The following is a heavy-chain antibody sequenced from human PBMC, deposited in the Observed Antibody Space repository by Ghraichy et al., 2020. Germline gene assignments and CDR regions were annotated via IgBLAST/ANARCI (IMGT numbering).Heavy chain of an antibody. CDR2: ISGSGDTT. V-gene: IGHV3-23*01. J-gene: IGHJ4*02. CDR3: AKRYYSHSSGLMGSCDY. CDR1: GFTFSNHA. D-gene: IGHD3-22*01. Sequence: GGSLRLSCGTSGFTFSNHAMSWVRQAPGKGLEWVSGISGSGDTTYYADSVRGRFTISRDNSKNTLYLQMNSLRVEDTALYYCAKRYYSHSSGLMGSCDYWGQGTLVTVSS.